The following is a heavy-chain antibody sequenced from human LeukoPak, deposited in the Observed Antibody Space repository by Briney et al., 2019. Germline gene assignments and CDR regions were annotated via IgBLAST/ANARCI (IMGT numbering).Heavy chain of an antibody. CDR3: ARPGYCSGDTCYVPFDY. Sequence: GGSLRLSCAASGFTFHDYAMHWVRQAPGKGLEWVANIKQDGSEKYYVDSVEGRFTISRDNAKNSLYLQMNSLRAEDTAVYYCARPGYCSGDTCYVPFDYWGQGTLVTVSS. D-gene: IGHD2-15*01. CDR2: IKQDGSEK. V-gene: IGHV3-7*01. J-gene: IGHJ4*02. CDR1: GFTFHDYA.